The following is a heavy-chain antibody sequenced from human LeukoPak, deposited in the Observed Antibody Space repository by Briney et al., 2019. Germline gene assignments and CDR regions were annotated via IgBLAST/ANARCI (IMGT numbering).Heavy chain of an antibody. Sequence: SETLSLTCTVSGDSITSTYYWGWIRQPPGKGLEWIGSIYYSGSTYYNPSLKSRVTISVDTSKNQFSLKLSSVTAADTAVYYCARDSGDCSSTSCYRPAPIDYWGQGTLVTVSS. CDR1: GDSITSTYY. D-gene: IGHD2-2*01. V-gene: IGHV4-39*07. J-gene: IGHJ4*02. CDR3: ARDSGDCSSTSCYRPAPIDY. CDR2: IYYSGST.